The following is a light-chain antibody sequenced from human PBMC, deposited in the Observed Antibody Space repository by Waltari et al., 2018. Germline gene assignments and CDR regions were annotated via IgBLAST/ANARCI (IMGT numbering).Light chain of an antibody. CDR2: AAS. CDR1: QSISSY. Sequence: DIQMTQSPYSLSASVGDRVTITCRASQSISSYLTWYQQKPGKAPKLLIYAASSLQSGVPSRFSGSGSGTDFTLTISSLQPEDFATYYCQQSYSTPLGFGGGTKVEIK. V-gene: IGKV1-39*01. J-gene: IGKJ4*01. CDR3: QQSYSTPLG.